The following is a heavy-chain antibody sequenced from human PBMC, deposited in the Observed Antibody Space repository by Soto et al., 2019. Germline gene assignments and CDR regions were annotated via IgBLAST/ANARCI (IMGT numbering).Heavy chain of an antibody. CDR3: AKELIGRSYDLDC. CDR1: GFTFSNYV. Sequence: EVQLLDSGGGLVQPGGSLRLSCAASGFTFSNYVMNWVRQAPGKGLDWVSAISAIGGSTYYADSVKGRFTISRDNSKNTLYLHMSSLTAKDRTVYYWAKELIGRSYDLDCWGQGHIVTVSS. J-gene: IGHJ4*02. V-gene: IGHV3-23*01. CDR2: ISAIGGST. D-gene: IGHD5-12*01.